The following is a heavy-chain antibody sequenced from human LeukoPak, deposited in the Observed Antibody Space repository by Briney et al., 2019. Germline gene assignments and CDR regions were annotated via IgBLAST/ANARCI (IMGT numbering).Heavy chain of an antibody. D-gene: IGHD3-22*01. J-gene: IGHJ5*02. CDR2: INWDDQK. V-gene: IGHV2-5*02. Sequence: VSGPTLVNPTQTLTLTCTFSGFSLTTSGVGVGCIRQPPGKALEWLALINWDDQKVYSPSLQSRLSITNDTSKNQVVLTMTNVDPVDTATYYCAHRRDSSGYQYRYWFAPWGQGTLVTVSS. CDR3: AHRRDSSGYQYRYWFAP. CDR1: GFSLTTSGVG.